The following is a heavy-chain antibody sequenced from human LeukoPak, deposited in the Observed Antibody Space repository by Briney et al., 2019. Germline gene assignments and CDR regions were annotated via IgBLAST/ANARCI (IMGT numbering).Heavy chain of an antibody. J-gene: IGHJ6*03. CDR2: IYHSGST. D-gene: IGHD4-11*01. V-gene: IGHV4-38-2*02. Sequence: SETLSLTCPVSGYSISSGYYWGWIRQPPGKGLEWIGSIYHSGSTYYNPSLKSRVTISVDTSRNQFSLKLSSVTAADTAVYYCARGPTGAYYYYMDVWGKGTTVTVSS. CDR3: ARGPTGAYYYYMDV. CDR1: GYSISSGYY.